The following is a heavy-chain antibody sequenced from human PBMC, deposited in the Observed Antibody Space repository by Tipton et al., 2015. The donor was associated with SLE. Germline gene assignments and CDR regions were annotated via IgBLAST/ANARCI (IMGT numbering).Heavy chain of an antibody. D-gene: IGHD6-13*01. V-gene: IGHV4-4*07. CDR1: DYSISSAYS. Sequence: TLSLTCVVSDYSISSAYSWGWIRQSAGKGLEWIGRIYTSGYTNYNPSLTSRVTMSVDTSKNQFFLRLTSVTAADTAAYYCARQVGSNWYWALDPWGQGTLVTVSS. CDR3: ARQVGSNWYWALDP. J-gene: IGHJ5*02. CDR2: IYTSGYT.